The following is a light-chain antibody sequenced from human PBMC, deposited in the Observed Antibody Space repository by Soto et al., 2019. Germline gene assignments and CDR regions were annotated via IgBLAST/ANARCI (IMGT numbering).Light chain of an antibody. CDR1: QSVSSN. CDR3: QQHNNWPLT. CDR2: RAS. V-gene: IGKV3-15*01. J-gene: IGKJ4*01. Sequence: EVVMTQSPATLSVSPGERATLSCRASQSVSSNLAWYQQKVGQDPRLLIYRASTRATGIPARFSGSGSGTELTLTISSLQSEDFAVYYCQQHNNWPLTFGGGTKVEIK.